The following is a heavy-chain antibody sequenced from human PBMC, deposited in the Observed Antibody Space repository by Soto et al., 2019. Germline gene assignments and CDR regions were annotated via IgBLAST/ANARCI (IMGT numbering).Heavy chain of an antibody. CDR1: GGSFSGYY. CDR3: ARVVGWLSSFDY. CDR2: INHSGST. D-gene: IGHD3-9*01. J-gene: IGHJ4*02. Sequence: SETLSLTCAVYGGSFSGYYWSWIRQPPGKGLEWIGEINHSGSTNYNPSLKSRVSISVDTSKNQFSLKLSSVTAADTAVYYCARVVGWLSSFDYWGQGTLVTVSS. V-gene: IGHV4-34*01.